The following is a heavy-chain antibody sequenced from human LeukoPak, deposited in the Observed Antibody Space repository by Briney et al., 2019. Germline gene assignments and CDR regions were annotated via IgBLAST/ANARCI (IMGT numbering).Heavy chain of an antibody. V-gene: IGHV1-69*04. CDR2: IIPIFGIA. Sequence: SVKVSCKASGGTFSSYAISWVRQAPGQGLEWMGRIIPIFGIANYAQKFQGRVTITADKSTSTAYMELSSLRSEDTAVYYCARVPANYYGSGSYYNDGWFDPWGQGTLVTASS. CDR1: GGTFSSYA. J-gene: IGHJ5*02. CDR3: ARVPANYYGSGSYYNDGWFDP. D-gene: IGHD3-10*01.